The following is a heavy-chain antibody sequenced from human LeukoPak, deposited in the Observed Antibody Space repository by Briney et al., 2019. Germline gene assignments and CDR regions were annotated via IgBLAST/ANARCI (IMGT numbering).Heavy chain of an antibody. D-gene: IGHD5-18*01. Sequence: GGSLRLSCAASGFTFSNAWMSWVRQAPGKGLQWVGRIKSKTDGGTTDYAAPVKGRFTISRDDSKNTLYLQMNSLKTEDTAVYYCTTSTAGKAAMVNYYYYGMDVWGKGTTVTVSS. CDR2: IKSKTDGGTT. J-gene: IGHJ6*04. CDR3: TTSTAGKAAMVNYYYYGMDV. CDR1: GFTFSNAW. V-gene: IGHV3-15*01.